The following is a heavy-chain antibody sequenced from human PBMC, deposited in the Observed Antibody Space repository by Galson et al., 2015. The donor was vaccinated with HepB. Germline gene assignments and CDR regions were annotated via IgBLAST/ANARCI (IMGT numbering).Heavy chain of an antibody. J-gene: IGHJ5*02. V-gene: IGHV1-8*01. D-gene: IGHD3-10*01. CDR1: GYTFTSYD. CDR2: MNPNSGNT. Sequence: SVKVSCKASGYTFTSYDINWVRQATGQGLEWMGWMNPNSGNTGYAQKFQGRVTMTRNTSISTAYMELSSLRSEDTAVYYCARGSWFGELVTRVLYGDPWGQGTLVTVSS. CDR3: ARGSWFGELVTRVLYGDP.